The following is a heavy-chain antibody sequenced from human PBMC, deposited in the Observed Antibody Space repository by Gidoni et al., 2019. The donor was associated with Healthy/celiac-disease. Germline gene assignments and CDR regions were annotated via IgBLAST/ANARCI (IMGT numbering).Heavy chain of an antibody. CDR1: GFTVSSHY. J-gene: IGHJ5*02. CDR3: ARASRTGTYYYGSGYWFDP. V-gene: IGHV3-53*02. CDR2: IYSGGST. Sequence: EVQRVETGGGVIQPGGSLRLSCAASGFTVSSHYMSWVRQAPGKGLEWVSVIYSGGSTYYADSVKGRFTISRDNSKNTLYLQMNSLRAEDTAVYYCARASRTGTYYYGSGYWFDPWGQGTLVTVSS. D-gene: IGHD3-10*01.